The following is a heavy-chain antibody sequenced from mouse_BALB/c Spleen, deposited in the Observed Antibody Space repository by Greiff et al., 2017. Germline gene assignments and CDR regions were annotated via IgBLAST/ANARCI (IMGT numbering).Heavy chain of an antibody. D-gene: IGHD1-1*01. CDR2: IDPETGGT. Sequence: QVQLKESGAELVRPGASVTLSYKASGYTFTDYEMHWVKQTPVHGLEWIGAIDPETGGTAYNQKFKGKATLTADKSSSTAYMELRSLTSEDSAVYYCTHYYGSSLYFDYWGQGTTLTVSS. CDR1: GYTFTDYE. CDR3: THYYGSSLYFDY. J-gene: IGHJ2*01. V-gene: IGHV1-15*01.